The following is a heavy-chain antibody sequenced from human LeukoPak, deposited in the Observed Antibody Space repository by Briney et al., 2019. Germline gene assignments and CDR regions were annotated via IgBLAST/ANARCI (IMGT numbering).Heavy chain of an antibody. D-gene: IGHD2-2*01. CDR2: FDPEDGET. J-gene: IGHJ5*02. Sequence: ASVKVSCKVSGYTLTELSMHWVRQAPGKGLEWMGGFDPEDGETIYAQKFQGRVTMTEDTSTDTAYMELSSLRSEDTAVYYCATRGRYCSSTSCYVLTSMSDWFDPWGQGNLVTVSS. CDR3: ATRGRYCSSTSCYVLTSMSDWFDP. V-gene: IGHV1-24*01. CDR1: GYTLTELS.